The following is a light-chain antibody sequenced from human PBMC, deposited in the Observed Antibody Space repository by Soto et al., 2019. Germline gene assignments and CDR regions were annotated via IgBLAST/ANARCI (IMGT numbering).Light chain of an antibody. J-gene: IGLJ1*01. CDR3: CSYAGTVAYV. CDR1: SSDVGGNKY. V-gene: IGLV2-14*01. Sequence: QSALTQPASVSGSPGQSITISCTGSSSDVGGNKYVSWYQQYPGKAPKLMICDVSNRPSRVSNRFSDSKSGNAASLTISGLQAEDEADYYCCSYAGTVAYVFGTGTKVTVL. CDR2: DVS.